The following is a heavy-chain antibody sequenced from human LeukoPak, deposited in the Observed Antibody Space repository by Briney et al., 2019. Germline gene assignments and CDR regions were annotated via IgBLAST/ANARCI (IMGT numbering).Heavy chain of an antibody. CDR3: ARDWDY. CDR1: GFPVISRY. CDR2: IYSGGST. J-gene: IGHJ4*02. V-gene: IGHV3-66*01. Sequence: GGSLRLSCAASGFPVISRYMSWVRQAPGKGLEWVSVIYSGGSTYYADSVKGRFTISRDSSKNTVYLQMSSLRAEDTAVYYCARDWDYWGQGTLVTVSS.